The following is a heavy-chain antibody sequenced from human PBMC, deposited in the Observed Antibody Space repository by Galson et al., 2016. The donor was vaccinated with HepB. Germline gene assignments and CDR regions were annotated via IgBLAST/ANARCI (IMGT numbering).Heavy chain of an antibody. Sequence: SLRLSCAASGFTFSNYVMHWVRQAPGKGLVWVSRINLEGIGIYTLYADYVKGRFTISRDNAKNTLYLDMTSLRADDTGVYYCARDLNWKLFDYWGQGNLVTVSP. CDR3: ARDLNWKLFDY. J-gene: IGHJ4*02. D-gene: IGHD1-1*01. V-gene: IGHV3-74*01. CDR1: GFTFSNYV. CDR2: INLEGIGIYT.